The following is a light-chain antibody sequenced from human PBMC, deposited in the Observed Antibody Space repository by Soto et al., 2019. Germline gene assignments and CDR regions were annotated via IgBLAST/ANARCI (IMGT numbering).Light chain of an antibody. V-gene: IGLV2-8*01. CDR2: EVS. Sequence: QSVLTQPPSASGSPGQSVTISCTGTSSDVGGYNYVSWYQQYPGKAPKVMIYEVSKRPSGVPDRFSGSKSGNTASLTVSGLQAEDEADYYCSSYAGSHNLVFGGGTKLTVL. J-gene: IGLJ2*01. CDR3: SSYAGSHNLV. CDR1: SSDVGGYNY.